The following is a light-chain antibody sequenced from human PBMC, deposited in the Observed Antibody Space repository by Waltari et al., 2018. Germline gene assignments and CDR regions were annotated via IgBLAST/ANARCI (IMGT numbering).Light chain of an antibody. CDR3: QVWDDSNNSGV. CDR2: YDS. J-gene: IGLJ2*01. Sequence: SYVLPQTPSVSLAPGQTAILTCGGDNIESTSVHWYQLQPGQAPVLVMFYDSDRPPGIPDRFSGSNSGNTATLTISRVEDDDEADYFCQVWDDSNNSGVFGGGTKLTVL. V-gene: IGLV3-21*04. CDR1: NIESTS.